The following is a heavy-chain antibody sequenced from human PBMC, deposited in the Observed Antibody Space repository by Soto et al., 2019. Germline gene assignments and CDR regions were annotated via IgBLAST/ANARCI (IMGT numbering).Heavy chain of an antibody. CDR3: ASDGVAANTGFDY. V-gene: IGHV3-64D*08. CDR2: LSSNGGWT. Sequence: PGGSLRLSCSASGFTFSSYAMHWVHQAPGNGLEYVSVLSSNGGWTYYADSVKGRFTISRDNSKNTLYLQMSILRYEDTAVYYCASDGVAANTGFDYWGLGTLVTVSS. D-gene: IGHD1-26*01. CDR1: GFTFSSYA. J-gene: IGHJ4*02.